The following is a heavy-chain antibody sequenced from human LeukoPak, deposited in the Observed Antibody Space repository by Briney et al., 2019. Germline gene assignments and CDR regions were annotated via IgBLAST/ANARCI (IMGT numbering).Heavy chain of an antibody. CDR3: TRDEF. CDR1: GFTFSNYW. Sequence: GGSLRLSCAGSGFTFSNYWMSWVRQAPGKGLEWVANMKKDGSEKYYVDSVKGRFTISRDNAKNSLYLQMDSLRAEDMAVYYCTRDEFWGQGTMVTVSS. CDR2: MKKDGSEK. J-gene: IGHJ3*01. V-gene: IGHV3-7*05.